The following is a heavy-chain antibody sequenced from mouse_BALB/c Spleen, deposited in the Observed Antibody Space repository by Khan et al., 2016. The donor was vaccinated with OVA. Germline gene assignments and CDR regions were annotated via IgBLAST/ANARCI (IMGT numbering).Heavy chain of an antibody. CDR2: ISYSGST. CDR3: ARDGSRYNYAMDY. J-gene: IGHJ4*01. D-gene: IGHD2-3*01. Sequence: EVQLQESGPGLVKPSQSLSLTCTVTGYSITSDYAWNWIRQFPGNKLEWMGYISYSGSTNYNPSLKSRISINRDTSKNQFFLQLSSVTTKDTATYYCARDGSRYNYAMDYWGQGTAVTVSS. CDR1: GYSITSDYA. V-gene: IGHV3-2*02.